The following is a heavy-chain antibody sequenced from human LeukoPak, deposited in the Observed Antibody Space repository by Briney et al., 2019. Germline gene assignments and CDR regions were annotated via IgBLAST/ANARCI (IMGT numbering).Heavy chain of an antibody. D-gene: IGHD3-3*01. V-gene: IGHV4-39*07. Sequence: PSETLSLTCTVSGGSISSSSYYWGWIRQPPGKGLEWIGNIYYSGSTYYNPSLKSRVTISVDTSKNQFSLKLSSVTAADTAVYYCARDGEWSDRRLNWFDPWGQGTLVTVSS. J-gene: IGHJ5*02. CDR1: GGSISSSSYY. CDR3: ARDGEWSDRRLNWFDP. CDR2: IYYSGST.